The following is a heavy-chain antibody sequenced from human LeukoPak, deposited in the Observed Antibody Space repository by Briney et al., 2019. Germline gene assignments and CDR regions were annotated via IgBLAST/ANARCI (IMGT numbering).Heavy chain of an antibody. CDR2: ISHNGGST. J-gene: IGHJ4*02. D-gene: IGHD6-13*01. V-gene: IGHV3-64*02. CDR3: ASDLSTWFD. CDR1: GFTLSRYN. Sequence: GGSLRLSCAAFGFTLSRYNLHWVRQAPGKGLEYISGISHNGGSTYYADSVKGRFTISRDNSKNTLYLQMDSLRAEDTAVYYCASDLSTWFDWGQGTQVTVAS.